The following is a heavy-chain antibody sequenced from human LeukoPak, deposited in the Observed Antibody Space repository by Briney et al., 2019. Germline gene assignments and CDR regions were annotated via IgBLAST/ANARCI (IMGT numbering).Heavy chain of an antibody. CDR1: GFTFSSYS. D-gene: IGHD3-3*02. J-gene: IGHJ6*02. CDR2: ISSSSSYI. Sequence: TAGGSLRLSCAASGFTFSSYSMNWVRQAPGKGLEWVSSISSSSSYIYYAYSVKGRFTISRDNAKNSLYLQMNSLRAEDTAVYYCARPFYGEYGMDVWGQGTTVTVSS. V-gene: IGHV3-21*01. CDR3: ARPFYGEYGMDV.